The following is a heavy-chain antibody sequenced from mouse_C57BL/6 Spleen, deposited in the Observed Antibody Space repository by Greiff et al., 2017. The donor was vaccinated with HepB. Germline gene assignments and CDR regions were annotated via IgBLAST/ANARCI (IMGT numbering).Heavy chain of an antibody. CDR2: IDPSDSET. V-gene: IGHV1-52*01. D-gene: IGHD5-5*01. J-gene: IGHJ4*01. CDR1: GYTFTSYW. CDR3: AREDYQGAMDY. Sequence: QVQLQQPGAELVRPGSSVKLSCKASGYTFTSYWMHWVKQRPIQGLEWIGNIDPSDSETHYNQKFKDKATLTVDKSSSTAYMQLSSLTSEDSAVYYCAREDYQGAMDYWGQGTSVTVSS.